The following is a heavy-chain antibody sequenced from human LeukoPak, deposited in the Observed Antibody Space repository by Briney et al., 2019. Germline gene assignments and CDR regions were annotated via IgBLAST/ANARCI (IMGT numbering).Heavy chain of an antibody. CDR2: ISGSGDST. CDR1: GFTFSTYA. D-gene: IGHD4-17*01. J-gene: IGHJ3*02. Sequence: GGSLRLSCAASGFTFSTYAMSWVRQPPGKGLEWVSAISGSGDSTYYADSVKGRFTISRDNAKNTVYLEMNSLRAEDTAVYYCARDYGAGRRAFDIWGLGTMVTVSS. V-gene: IGHV3-23*01. CDR3: ARDYGAGRRAFDI.